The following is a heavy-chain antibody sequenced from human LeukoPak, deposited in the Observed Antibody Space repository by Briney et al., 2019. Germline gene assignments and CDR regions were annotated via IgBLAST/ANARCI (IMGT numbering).Heavy chain of an antibody. CDR1: GFTSSNYA. D-gene: IGHD2-21*01. V-gene: IGHV3-30-3*01. J-gene: IGHJ4*02. CDR3: ARELSQIVWGGLDY. Sequence: GGSLRLSCAASGFTSSNYAMHWVRQAPGKGLEWVAVIQNDASTENFADSVKGRFTISRDNSKNTVFLQMNSLRVEDTAVYYCARELSQIVWGGLDYGGQGTLVSVSS. CDR2: IQNDASTE.